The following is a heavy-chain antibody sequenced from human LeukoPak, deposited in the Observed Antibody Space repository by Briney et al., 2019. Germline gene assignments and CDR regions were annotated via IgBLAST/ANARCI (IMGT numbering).Heavy chain of an antibody. D-gene: IGHD3-3*01. J-gene: IGHJ5*02. V-gene: IGHV4-61*02. CDR2: IYTSGST. CDR3: AREESGPHFGVVRRSKSPTTGTSFDP. Sequence: HPSQTLSLTCTVSGGSISSGSYYWSWIRQPAGKGLEWIGRIYTSGSTNYNPSLKSRVTISVDTSKNQFSLKLSSVTAADTAVYYCAREESGPHFGVVRRSKSPTTGTSFDPWGQGTLVTVSS. CDR1: GGSISSGSYY.